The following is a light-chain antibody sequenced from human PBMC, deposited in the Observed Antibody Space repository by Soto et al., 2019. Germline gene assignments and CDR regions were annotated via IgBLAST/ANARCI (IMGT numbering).Light chain of an antibody. CDR3: CSYAGSSTYVV. V-gene: IGLV2-23*01. CDR1: SSDVGSYNL. J-gene: IGLJ2*01. Sequence: QSVLTQPASVSGSPGQSITISCTGTSSDVGSYNLVSWYQRHPGKAPKLMIYEGSKRPSGVSNRFSGSKSGNTASLTISGLQAEDEADYYCCSYAGSSTYVVFGGGTQLTVL. CDR2: EGS.